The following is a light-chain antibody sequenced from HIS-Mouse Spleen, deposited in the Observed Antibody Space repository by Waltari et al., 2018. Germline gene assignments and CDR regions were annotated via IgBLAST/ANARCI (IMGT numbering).Light chain of an antibody. CDR2: AAS. V-gene: IGKV1-39*01. J-gene: IGKJ2*01. CDR3: QQSYSTPYT. CDR1: QSISSY. Sequence: VGDRVTITCRASQSISSYLNWYQQKPGKAPKLLIYAASSLQSGVPSRFSGSGSGTDFTLTISSLQPEDFATYYCQQSYSTPYTFGQGTKLEIK.